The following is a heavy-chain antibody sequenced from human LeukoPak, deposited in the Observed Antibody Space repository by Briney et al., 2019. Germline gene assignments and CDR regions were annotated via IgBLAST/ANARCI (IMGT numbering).Heavy chain of an antibody. CDR2: ISYDGSNK. D-gene: IGHD3-22*01. CDR3: VTPLASAEWLLPSY. V-gene: IGHV3-30*14. Sequence: PGRSLRLSCAASGFTFSSYAMHWVRQAPGKGLEWVAVISYDGSNKYYADSVKGRFTISRDNSKNTLYLQMSSLRAEDTAVYYCVTPLASAEWLLPSYWGQGTLVTVSS. CDR1: GFTFSSYA. J-gene: IGHJ4*02.